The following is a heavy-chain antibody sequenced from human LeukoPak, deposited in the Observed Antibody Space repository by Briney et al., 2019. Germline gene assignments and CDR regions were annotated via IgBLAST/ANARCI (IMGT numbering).Heavy chain of an antibody. CDR1: GSTFSSYA. Sequence: GGSLRLSCAGSGSTFSSYAMHWVRQAPGKGLEWVAVISYDGSNKYYADSVKGRFTISRDNSKNTLYLQMNSLRAEDSAVYYCAREKTYCSSTRCYFHAFDIWGLGTMVIVSS. D-gene: IGHD2-2*01. J-gene: IGHJ3*02. V-gene: IGHV3-30-3*01. CDR2: ISYDGSNK. CDR3: AREKTYCSSTRCYFHAFDI.